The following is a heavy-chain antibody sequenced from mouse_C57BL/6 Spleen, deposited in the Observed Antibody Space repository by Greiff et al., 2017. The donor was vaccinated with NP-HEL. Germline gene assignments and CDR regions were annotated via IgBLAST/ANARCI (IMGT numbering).Heavy chain of an antibody. V-gene: IGHV1-80*01. CDR2: IYPGDGDT. Sequence: QVQLKESGAELVKPGASVKISCKASGYAFSSYWMNWVKQRPGKGLEWIGQIYPGDGDTNYNGKFKGKATLTADKSYSTAYMQLSSLTSEDSTVYVCASKGSAPSHYYALDYWGQGTSVTVSS. J-gene: IGHJ4*01. CDR3: ASKGSAPSHYYALDY. CDR1: GYAFSSYW.